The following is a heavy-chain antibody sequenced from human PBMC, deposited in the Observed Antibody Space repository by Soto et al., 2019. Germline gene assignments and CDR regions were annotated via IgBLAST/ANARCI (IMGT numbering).Heavy chain of an antibody. J-gene: IGHJ4*02. Sequence: ASVKVSCKASGYTFTGYYMHWVRQAPGQGLEWMGWTNPNSGGTNYAQKFQGRVTMTRDTSISTAYMELSRLRSDDTAVYYCARDSWRYYGSGSYLGFDYWGQGTLVTVSS. CDR2: TNPNSGGT. D-gene: IGHD3-10*01. CDR3: ARDSWRYYGSGSYLGFDY. V-gene: IGHV1-2*02. CDR1: GYTFTGYY.